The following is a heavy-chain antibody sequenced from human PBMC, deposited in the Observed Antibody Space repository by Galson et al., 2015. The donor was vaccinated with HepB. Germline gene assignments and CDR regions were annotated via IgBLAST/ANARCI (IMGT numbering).Heavy chain of an antibody. J-gene: IGHJ5*02. CDR1: GFTFSSYG. D-gene: IGHD3-22*01. V-gene: IGHV3-30*18. CDR2: ISYDGSNK. CDR3: AKDLHPYYYDSSGYSPPWFDP. Sequence: SLRLSCAASGFTFSSYGMHWVRQAPGKGLEWVAVISYDGSNKYYADSVKGRFTISRDNSKDTLYLQMNSLRAEDAAVYYCAKDLHPYYYDSSGYSPPWFDPWGQGTLVTVSS.